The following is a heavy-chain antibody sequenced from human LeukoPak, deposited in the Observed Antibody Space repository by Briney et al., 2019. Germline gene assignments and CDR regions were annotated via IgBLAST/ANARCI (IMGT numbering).Heavy chain of an antibody. CDR2: IYYSGST. Sequence: SETLSLTCTVSGGSISSYYWNWIRQPPGKGLEWIGYIYYSGSTKYNPSLKSRVTISVDTSKNQFSLKLSSVTAADTAVYYCARHGTSGTNLNWFDPWGQGTLVTVSS. CDR1: GGSISSYY. D-gene: IGHD1-1*01. CDR3: ARHGTSGTNLNWFDP. V-gene: IGHV4-59*01. J-gene: IGHJ5*02.